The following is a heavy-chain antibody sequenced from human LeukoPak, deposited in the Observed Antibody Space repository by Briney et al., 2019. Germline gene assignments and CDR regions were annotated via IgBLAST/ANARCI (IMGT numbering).Heavy chain of an antibody. Sequence: SETLSLTCAVSGYSISSGYYWGWIRQPPGKGLEWIGSIYHSGSTYYNPSLKSRVTISVDTSKNQFSLKLSSVTAADTAVYYCARLLVVPATIDPRGQGTLVTVSS. D-gene: IGHD2-2*01. CDR3: ARLLVVPATIDP. V-gene: IGHV4-38-2*01. CDR2: IYHSGST. J-gene: IGHJ5*02. CDR1: GYSISSGYY.